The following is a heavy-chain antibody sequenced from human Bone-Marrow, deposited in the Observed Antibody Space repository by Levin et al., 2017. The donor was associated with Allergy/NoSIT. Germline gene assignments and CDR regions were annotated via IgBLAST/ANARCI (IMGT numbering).Heavy chain of an antibody. CDR3: AIDRVPKKVPAAARYYYYGMDV. D-gene: IGHD2-2*01. CDR2: IIPIFGTA. Sequence: SVKVSCKASGGTFSSYAISWVRQAPGQGLEWMGGIIPIFGTANYAQKFQGRVTITADESTSTAYMELSSLRSEDTAVYYCAIDRVPKKVPAAARYYYYGMDVWGQGTTVTVSS. CDR1: GGTFSSYA. J-gene: IGHJ6*02. V-gene: IGHV1-69*13.